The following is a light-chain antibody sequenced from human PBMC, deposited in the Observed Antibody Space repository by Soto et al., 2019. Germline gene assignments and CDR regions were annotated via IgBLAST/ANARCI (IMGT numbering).Light chain of an antibody. J-gene: IGLJ1*01. Sequence: QSVLTQPASVSGSPGQSITISCTGTSSDVGAYNYVSWYQVHPGKAPKLIISEVSNRPSGVSSRFSGSKSANTASLTISGLRAEDESDYYCSSYTRASTQVFGTGTKLTVL. V-gene: IGLV2-14*01. CDR3: SSYTRASTQV. CDR1: SSDVGAYNY. CDR2: EVS.